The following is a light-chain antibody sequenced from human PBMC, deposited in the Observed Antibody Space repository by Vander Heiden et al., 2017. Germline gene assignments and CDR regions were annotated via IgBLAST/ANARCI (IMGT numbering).Light chain of an antibody. Sequence: SYELTQPPSVSVSPGQTASITCSGDNLGDKYACWYQQKPGQSPVLVIYQDSKRPSGIPERFSGSNSGNTATLTISGTQAMDVADYYCQAWDSSTVVFGGGTKLTVL. CDR1: NLGDKY. CDR3: QAWDSSTVV. CDR2: QDS. J-gene: IGLJ2*01. V-gene: IGLV3-1*01.